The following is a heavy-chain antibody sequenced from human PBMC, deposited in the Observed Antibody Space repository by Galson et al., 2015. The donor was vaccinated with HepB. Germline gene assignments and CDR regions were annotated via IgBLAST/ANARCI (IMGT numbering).Heavy chain of an antibody. D-gene: IGHD3-3*01. CDR3: ARDVRFLEWYPRVGFDY. Sequence: SLRLSCAASGLTFSNYAMTWVRQAPGKGLEWVSYISSSSSTIYYADSVKGRFTISRDNAKNSLYLQMNSLRDEDTAVYYCARDVRFLEWYPRVGFDYWGQGTLVTVSS. V-gene: IGHV3-48*02. CDR2: ISSSSSTI. CDR1: GLTFSNYA. J-gene: IGHJ4*02.